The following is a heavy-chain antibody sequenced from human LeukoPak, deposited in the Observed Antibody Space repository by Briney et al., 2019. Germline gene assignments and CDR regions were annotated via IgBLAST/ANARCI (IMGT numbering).Heavy chain of an antibody. D-gene: IGHD6-6*01. CDR1: GFTFSSYA. Sequence: GGSLRLSCAASGFTFSSYAMHWVRQAPGKGLEWVAVISYDGSNKYYADSVKGRFTISRDNSKNTLYLQMNSLRAEDTAVYYCAKDLYSSSSDDYWGQGTLVTVSS. J-gene: IGHJ4*02. V-gene: IGHV3-30-3*01. CDR2: ISYDGSNK. CDR3: AKDLYSSSSDDY.